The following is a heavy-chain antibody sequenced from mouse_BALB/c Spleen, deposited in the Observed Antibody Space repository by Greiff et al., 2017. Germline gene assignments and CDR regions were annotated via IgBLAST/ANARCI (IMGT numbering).Heavy chain of an antibody. CDR1: GYTFTSYW. V-gene: IGHV1-5*01. CDR2: IYPGNSDT. CDR3: TRVDFGGAMDY. D-gene: IGHD1-1*02. Sequence: EVQLQQSGTVLARPGASVKMSCKASGYTFTSYWMHWVKQRPGQGLEWIGAIYPGNSDTSYNQKFKGKAKLTAVTSTSTAYMELSSLTNEDSAVYYCTRVDFGGAMDYWGQGTSVTVSS. J-gene: IGHJ4*01.